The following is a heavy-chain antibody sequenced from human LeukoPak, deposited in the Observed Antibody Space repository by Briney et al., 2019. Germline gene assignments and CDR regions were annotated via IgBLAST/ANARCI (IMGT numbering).Heavy chain of an antibody. J-gene: IGHJ4*02. CDR3: ARVTGDTSSYRPCNY. Sequence: GGSLRLSCAVSGFTFSSYWMNWVRQAPGKGLEGGANINQDGSEKYYVDSVKGRFTISRDNAKNSLYLQMNSLRAEDTAMYYCARVTGDTSSYRPCNYWGQGTLVTVSS. CDR2: INQDGSEK. CDR1: GFTFSSYW. D-gene: IGHD3-22*01. V-gene: IGHV3-7*01.